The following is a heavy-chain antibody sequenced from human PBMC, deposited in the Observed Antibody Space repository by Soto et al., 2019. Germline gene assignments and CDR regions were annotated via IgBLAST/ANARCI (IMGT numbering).Heavy chain of an antibody. V-gene: IGHV1-24*01. CDR1: GYTLTELS. J-gene: IGHJ6*02. D-gene: IGHD3-10*01. Sequence: ASVKVSCKVSGYTLTELSMHWVRQAPGKGLEWMGGFDPEDGETIYAQKFQGRVTMTADTSTDTAYMELSSLRSEDTAVYYCARPEYYGSGSLRSPAYYYYYGMDVWGQGPTVTVAS. CDR3: ARPEYYGSGSLRSPAYYYYYGMDV. CDR2: FDPEDGET.